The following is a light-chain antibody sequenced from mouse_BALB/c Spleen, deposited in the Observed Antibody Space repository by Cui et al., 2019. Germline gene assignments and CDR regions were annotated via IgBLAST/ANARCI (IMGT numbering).Light chain of an antibody. CDR1: SSVSSSY. CDR3: QQWSSNPYT. V-gene: IGKV4-79*01. CDR2: RIS. J-gene: IGKJ2*01. Sequence: QIVLTQSPASMSASPGERVTMTCSASSSVSSSYLYWYQQKSGSSPKLWIYRISNLASGVPARFSGSGSGTSYSLTISSMEAEDAATYYCQQWSSNPYTFGGGTKLEIK.